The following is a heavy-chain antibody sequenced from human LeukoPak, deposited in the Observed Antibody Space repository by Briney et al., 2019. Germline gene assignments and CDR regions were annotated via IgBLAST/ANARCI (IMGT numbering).Heavy chain of an antibody. V-gene: IGHV1-18*01. D-gene: IGHD3-9*01. CDR2: ISAYSLNT. CDR3: AKDWHILTGRNCFDP. Sequence: VASVKVSCKASGYTFTSYGISWVRQAPGQGLEWMGWISAYSLNTNYAQNFQGRVTMTTDTSTSTAYMELRSLRFDDTAIYYCAKDWHILTGRNCFDPWGQGTLVTVSS. CDR1: GYTFTSYG. J-gene: IGHJ5*02.